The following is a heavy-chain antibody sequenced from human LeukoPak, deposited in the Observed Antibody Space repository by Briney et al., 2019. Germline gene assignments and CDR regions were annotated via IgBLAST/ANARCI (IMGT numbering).Heavy chain of an antibody. CDR3: AIENYYDSSDYYR. CDR2: ISAYNGNT. Sequence: AASVKVSCKASGYTFTSYGISWVRQAPGQGLEWMGWISAYNGNTNYAQKLQGRVTMTTDTSTSTAYMELRSLRSDDTAVYYCAIENYYDSSDYYRWGQGTLVTVSS. CDR1: GYTFTSYG. V-gene: IGHV1-18*01. J-gene: IGHJ5*02. D-gene: IGHD3-22*01.